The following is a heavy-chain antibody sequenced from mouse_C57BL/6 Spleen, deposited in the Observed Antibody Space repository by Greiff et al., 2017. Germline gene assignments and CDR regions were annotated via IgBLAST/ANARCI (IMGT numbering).Heavy chain of an antibody. Sequence: EVQLQESEGGLVQPGSSMKLSCTASGFTFSDYYMAWVRQVPEKGLEWVANINYDGSSTYYLDSLKSRFIISRDNAKNILYLQMSSLKSEDTATYYCARGGDYDDAMDYWGQGTSVTVSS. CDR2: INYDGSST. J-gene: IGHJ4*01. CDR3: ARGGDYDDAMDY. V-gene: IGHV5-16*01. D-gene: IGHD2-4*01. CDR1: GFTFSDYY.